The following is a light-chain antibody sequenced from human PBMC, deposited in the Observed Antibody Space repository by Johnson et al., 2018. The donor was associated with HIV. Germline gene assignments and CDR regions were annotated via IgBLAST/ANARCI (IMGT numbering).Light chain of an antibody. CDR3: GTWDNSLNNGGF. V-gene: IGLV1-51*02. CDR2: ENN. J-gene: IGLJ1*01. Sequence: QSVLTQPPSVSAAPGKKVTISCSGSSSNIGNNYVSWYQQLPGTAPKLLIYENNKRPSGVPDRFSGSKSGTSATLGITGLQTGDEADYYCGTWDNSLNNGGFFGAGTKVTVL. CDR1: SSNIGNNY.